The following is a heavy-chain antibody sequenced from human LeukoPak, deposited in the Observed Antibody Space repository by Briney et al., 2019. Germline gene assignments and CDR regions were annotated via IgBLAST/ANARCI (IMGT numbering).Heavy chain of an antibody. CDR3: ARAGGWAGPFNY. V-gene: IGHV3-11*01. CDR1: GFTFSDYY. Sequence: GGSLRLSCAVSGFTFSDYYMSWIRQAPGKGLEGVSYISSSGTTIYYADSVKGRFTISRDNAKNSLYLQMNSLTAEDTAVYYCARAGGWAGPFNYWGQGTLVTVSS. J-gene: IGHJ4*02. CDR2: ISSSGTTI. D-gene: IGHD3/OR15-3a*01.